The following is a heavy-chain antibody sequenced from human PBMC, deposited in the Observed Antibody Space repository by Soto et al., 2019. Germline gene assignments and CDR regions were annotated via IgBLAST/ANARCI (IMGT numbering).Heavy chain of an antibody. CDR2: IESDGSST. CDR3: ARDGGGLGY. D-gene: IGHD3-10*01. J-gene: IGHJ4*02. CDR1: GFTFSNYR. V-gene: IGHV3-74*01. Sequence: EVQLVESGGGLVQPGGSVRLSCVVSGFTFSNYRMHWVRQAPGKGLVWVSRIESDGSSTTYADSVKGRFTISRDNAKNTLYLQMNGLSGEDTAIYYWARDGGGLGYWGQGTLVTVSS.